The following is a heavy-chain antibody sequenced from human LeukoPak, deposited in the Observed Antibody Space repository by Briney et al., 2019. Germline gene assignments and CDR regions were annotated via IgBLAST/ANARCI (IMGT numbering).Heavy chain of an antibody. CDR2: IYYSGST. CDR1: GGSISSSSYY. V-gene: IGHV4-39*07. Sequence: SETLSLTCTVSGGSISSSSYYWGWIRQPPGKGLEWIGSIYYSGSTYYNPSLKSRVTISVDTSKNQFSLKLSSVTAADTAVYYCARGRQGGWYSPYNWFDPWGQGTLVTVSS. D-gene: IGHD6-19*01. CDR3: ARGRQGGWYSPYNWFDP. J-gene: IGHJ5*02.